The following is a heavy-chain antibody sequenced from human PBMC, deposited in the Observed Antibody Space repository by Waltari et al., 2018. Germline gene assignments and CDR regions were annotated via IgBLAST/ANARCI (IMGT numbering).Heavy chain of an antibody. CDR2: IWFDGSNE. J-gene: IGHJ4*02. CDR1: GFNFSTYD. V-gene: IGHV3-33*01. CDR3: ARDNYYDSSGYRQLYYFDY. Sequence: QVHLVESGGGVVQPGRSLRLCRVASGFNFSTYDMPWVHQAPGRGLEWVASIWFDGSNENYGDSVKGRFIISRDNSKHTLYLQMNSLRVEDTAVYYCARDNYYDSSGYRQLYYFDYWGQGTLVTVSS. D-gene: IGHD3-22*01.